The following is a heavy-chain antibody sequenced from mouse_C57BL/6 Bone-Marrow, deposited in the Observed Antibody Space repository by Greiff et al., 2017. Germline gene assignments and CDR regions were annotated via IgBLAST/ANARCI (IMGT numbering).Heavy chain of an antibody. J-gene: IGHJ1*03. Sequence: HVQLQQPGAELVKPGASVKMSCKASGYTFTSYWITWVKQRPGQGLEWIGDIDPGSGSTNYNEKFKSKATLTVDTSSSTAYMQLSSLTSEDSAVYYCARWDYGSSLGYWYFDVWGTGTTVTVSS. D-gene: IGHD1-1*01. CDR2: IDPGSGST. V-gene: IGHV1-55*01. CDR3: ARWDYGSSLGYWYFDV. CDR1: GYTFTSYW.